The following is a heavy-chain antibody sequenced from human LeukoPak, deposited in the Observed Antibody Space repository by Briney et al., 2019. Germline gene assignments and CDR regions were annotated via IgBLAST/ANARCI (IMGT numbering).Heavy chain of an antibody. J-gene: IGHJ4*02. CDR1: GFTFSRYW. D-gene: IGHD3-22*01. V-gene: IGHV3-74*03. Sequence: GGSLRLSCAASGFTFSRYWMHWVRQAPGKGLMWVSRISPDGSTTLYADSVKGRFTISRDNAKNTLYLQMNSLGAEDTAVYYCARDGGDSSGYFDYWGQGTLVTVSS. CDR3: ARDGGDSSGYFDY. CDR2: ISPDGSTT.